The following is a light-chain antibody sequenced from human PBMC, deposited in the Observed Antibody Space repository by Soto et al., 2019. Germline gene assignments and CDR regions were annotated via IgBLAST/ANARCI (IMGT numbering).Light chain of an antibody. J-gene: IGKJ1*01. CDR2: AGS. V-gene: IGKV3-20*01. CDR1: RYVDRSY. Sequence: ENVLTQSPASLSVFPGERATLSCRASRYVDRSYIAWYQQKPGQAPRLVIYAGSSRATGIPDRFSGSASGTDCTITISRVEPEDFAVYYCQQYGSSRTFGQGTKVDIK. CDR3: QQYGSSRT.